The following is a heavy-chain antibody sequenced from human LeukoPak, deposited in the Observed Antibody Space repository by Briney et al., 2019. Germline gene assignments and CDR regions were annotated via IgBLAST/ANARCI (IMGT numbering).Heavy chain of an antibody. CDR3: AKDYGDFGSGHFCAFDV. CDR2: LSGSGGAT. J-gene: IGHJ3*01. CDR1: GFSFSSYA. D-gene: IGHD3-3*01. Sequence: PGGSLRLSCVGAGFSFSSYAMSWVRQAPGKGLEWVSGLSGSGGATYYIDPAKGRFSISRDNSKNTLYLQMNSLRDDDTAIYYCAKDYGDFGSGHFCAFDVWGQGTMVAVSS. V-gene: IGHV3-23*01.